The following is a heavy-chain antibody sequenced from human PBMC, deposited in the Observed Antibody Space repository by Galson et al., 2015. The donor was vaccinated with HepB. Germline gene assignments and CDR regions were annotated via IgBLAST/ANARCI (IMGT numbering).Heavy chain of an antibody. CDR3: ASLWGH. D-gene: IGHD2/OR15-2a*01. CDR1: GFTLSSYS. Sequence: SLRLSCAASGFTLSSYSMNWVRQAPGKGLEWVSFISGGGSTTNYAESVKGRFTISRDNAKNSLYLQMNSLRAEDTAVYYCASLWGHWGQGTLVTVSS. J-gene: IGHJ4*02. V-gene: IGHV3-48*01. CDR2: ISGGGSTT.